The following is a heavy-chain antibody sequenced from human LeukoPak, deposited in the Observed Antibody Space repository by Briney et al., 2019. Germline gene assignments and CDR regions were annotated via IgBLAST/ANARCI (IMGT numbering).Heavy chain of an antibody. D-gene: IGHD6-19*01. CDR2: ISGSGDNT. V-gene: IGHV3-23*01. CDR1: GFSFSSYA. CDR3: AKRSGYTTGWFFDF. Sequence: GGSLRLSCAASGFSFSSYAMSWVRQAPGKGLEWVSSISGSGDNTYAESVKGRFTISGDNSKNTLFLQMNSLRAEDTAVFYCAKRSGYTTGWFFDFWGQGTLVTVSS. J-gene: IGHJ4*02.